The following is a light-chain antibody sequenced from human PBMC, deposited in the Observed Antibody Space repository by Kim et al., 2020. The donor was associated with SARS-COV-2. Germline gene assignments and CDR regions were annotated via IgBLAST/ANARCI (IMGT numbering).Light chain of an antibody. Sequence: ASVGDRVPISCRASQDIGNDLAWYQQKPGRVPRLLISVTSTLHSGVPSRFSGSGSGRDFTLTISSLQSEDAATYYCQKCDSAPLTFGGGTKVDIK. V-gene: IGKV1-27*01. CDR1: QDIGND. J-gene: IGKJ4*01. CDR3: QKCDSAPLT. CDR2: VTS.